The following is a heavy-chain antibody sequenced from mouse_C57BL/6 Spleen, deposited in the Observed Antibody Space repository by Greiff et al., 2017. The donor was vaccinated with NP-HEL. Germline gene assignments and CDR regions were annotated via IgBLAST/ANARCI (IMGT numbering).Heavy chain of an antibody. CDR3: ARGHTAQALDY. D-gene: IGHD3-2*02. Sequence: QVQLQQPGAELVKPGASVKKSCKASGYTFTSYWITWVKQRPGQGLEWIGDIYPGSGSTNYNEKFKSKATLTVDTSSSTAYMQLSSLTSEDSAVYYCARGHTAQALDYWGKGTTLTVSS. CDR1: GYTFTSYW. CDR2: IYPGSGST. V-gene: IGHV1-55*01. J-gene: IGHJ2*01.